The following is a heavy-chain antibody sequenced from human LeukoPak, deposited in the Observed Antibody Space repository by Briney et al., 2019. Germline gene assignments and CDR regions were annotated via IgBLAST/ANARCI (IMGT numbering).Heavy chain of an antibody. CDR3: ARANEYSSSVPFDY. CDR2: IYYSGST. D-gene: IGHD6-6*01. J-gene: IGHJ4*02. CDR1: GGSISSYY. Sequence: TASETLSLTCTVSGGSISSYYWSWIRQPPGKGLEWIGYIYYSGSTNYNPSLKSRVTISVDTSKNQFSLKLSSVTAADTAVYYCARANEYSSSVPFDYWGQGTLVTVSS. V-gene: IGHV4-59*01.